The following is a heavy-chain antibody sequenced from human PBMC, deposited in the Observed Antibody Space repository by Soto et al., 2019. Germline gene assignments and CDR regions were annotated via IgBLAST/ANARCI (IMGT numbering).Heavy chain of an antibody. CDR1: GGTLNNYA. V-gene: IGHV1-69*13. D-gene: IGHD3-3*01. Sequence: GASVKVSCKATGGTLNNYAITWVRQAPGQGLEWMGGILPVSSPPDYAQKFQGRVSITADHSTSTAYMALSRPTSDDAHVYFCATDSNYDVANAFWGQGTLVTVSS. J-gene: IGHJ4*02. CDR3: ATDSNYDVANAF. CDR2: ILPVSSPP.